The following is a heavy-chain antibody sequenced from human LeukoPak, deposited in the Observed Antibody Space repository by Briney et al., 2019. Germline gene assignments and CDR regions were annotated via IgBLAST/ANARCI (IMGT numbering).Heavy chain of an antibody. CDR2: INHSGST. CDR1: GGSFSGYY. V-gene: IGHV4-34*01. CDR3: AGHHPRNTVDF. J-gene: IGHJ4*02. Sequence: SETLSLTCAVYGGSFSGYYWSWIRQPPGTGLEWIGEINHSGSTNYNPSLKSRVTISVDTSKNQFSLKLSSVTAADTAVYYCAGHHPRNTVDFWGQGTLVTVSS. D-gene: IGHD2/OR15-2a*01.